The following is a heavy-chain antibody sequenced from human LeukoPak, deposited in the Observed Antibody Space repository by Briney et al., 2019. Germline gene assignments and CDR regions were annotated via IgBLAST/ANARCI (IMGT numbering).Heavy chain of an antibody. CDR3: AKDLPFVFPLDY. J-gene: IGHJ4*02. CDR1: GFTFSSYG. Sequence: PGGSLRLSCAASGFTFSSYGMHWVRQAPGKGLEWVAFIRYDGSNKYYADSVKGRFTISRDNSKNTLYLQMNSLRAEDTAVYYCAKDLPFVFPLDYWGQGTLVTVSS. V-gene: IGHV3-30*02. CDR2: IRYDGSNK. D-gene: IGHD3-10*01.